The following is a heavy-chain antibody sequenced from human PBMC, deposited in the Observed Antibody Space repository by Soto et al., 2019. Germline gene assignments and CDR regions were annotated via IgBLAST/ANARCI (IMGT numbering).Heavy chain of an antibody. CDR3: ARQRGYSGYEITDAFDI. J-gene: IGHJ3*02. CDR2: IYYSGST. CDR1: GGSISSSSYY. V-gene: IGHV4-39*01. D-gene: IGHD5-12*01. Sequence: SETLSLTCTVSGGSISSSSYYWGWIRQPPGKGLEWIGSIYYSGSTYYNPSLKSRVTISVDTSKNQFSLKLSSVTAADTAVYYCARQRGYSGYEITDAFDIWGQGTMVTVSS.